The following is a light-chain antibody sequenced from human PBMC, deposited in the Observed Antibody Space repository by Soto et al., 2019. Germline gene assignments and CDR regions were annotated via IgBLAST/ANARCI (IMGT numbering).Light chain of an antibody. Sequence: QSVLTQPPSVSAAPGQTVTISCSGRGSNIGSNSVSWYLQVPGTAPKLLLYDNDKRPSGIPDRFFGSKSGTSATLGIAGLQTADEADYYCGTWESYLSVGVFGGGTKLTVL. V-gene: IGLV1-51*01. J-gene: IGLJ2*01. CDR3: GTWESYLSVGV. CDR1: GSNIGSNS. CDR2: DND.